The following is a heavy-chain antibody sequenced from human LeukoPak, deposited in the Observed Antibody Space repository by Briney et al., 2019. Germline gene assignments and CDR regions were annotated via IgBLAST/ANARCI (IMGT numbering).Heavy chain of an antibody. D-gene: IGHD1-26*01. Sequence: SETLSLTCTVSGGSINGFYWSWIRQPPGKGLEWIGYMHYSGSTTYNPSLKSRLTISVDTSRNQFSLRLSSVTAADTAVYYCARHQHAGREHYYGIDVWGQGTTVSVSS. J-gene: IGHJ6*02. CDR3: ARHQHAGREHYYGIDV. CDR2: MHYSGST. CDR1: GGSINGFY. V-gene: IGHV4-59*08.